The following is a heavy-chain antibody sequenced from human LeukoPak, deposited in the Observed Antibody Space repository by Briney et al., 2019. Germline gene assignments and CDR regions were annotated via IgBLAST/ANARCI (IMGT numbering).Heavy chain of an antibody. CDR2: IYYSGST. Sequence: SETLSLTCTVSGGSISSGGYYWSWIRQHPGKGLEWIGYIYYSGSTYYNPSLKRRVTISVDTSKNQFSLKLSSVTAADTAVYYCAEAAAGTYYGMDVWGQGTTVTVSS. D-gene: IGHD6-13*01. J-gene: IGHJ6*02. CDR1: GGSISSGGYY. CDR3: AEAAAGTYYGMDV. V-gene: IGHV4-31*03.